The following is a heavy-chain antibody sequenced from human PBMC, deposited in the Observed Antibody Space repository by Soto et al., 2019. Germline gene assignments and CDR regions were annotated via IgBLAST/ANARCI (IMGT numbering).Heavy chain of an antibody. J-gene: IGHJ6*02. CDR3: DRDGRAYNWNYLEIYGMDV. V-gene: IGHV3-33*01. Sequence: GVSLRLSCAASGFTFSSYGMHWVRQSPGKGLEWVAVIWYDGSNKYYADSVKGRFTISRDNSKNTLYLQMNSLRAEDTAVYYCDRDGRAYNWNYLEIYGMDVWRQGTTVTVSS. CDR1: GFTFSSYG. D-gene: IGHD1-7*01. CDR2: IWYDGSNK.